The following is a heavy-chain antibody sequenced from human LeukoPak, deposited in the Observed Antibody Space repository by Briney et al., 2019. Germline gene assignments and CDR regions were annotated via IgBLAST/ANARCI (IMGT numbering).Heavy chain of an antibody. CDR2: INPNSGGT. V-gene: IGHV1-2*06. D-gene: IGHD2-2*02. CDR3: ARDLDCSSTSCYTRELDDVDY. Sequence: ASVSVSSTASGYTFTVYYMHWVRQAPGQGLEWMGRINPNSGGTNYTQKFQGRVTMTRDTSISTAYMELSRLRSDDTAVYYCARDLDCSSTSCYTRELDDVDYWGQGTLVTVSS. J-gene: IGHJ4*02. CDR1: GYTFTVYY.